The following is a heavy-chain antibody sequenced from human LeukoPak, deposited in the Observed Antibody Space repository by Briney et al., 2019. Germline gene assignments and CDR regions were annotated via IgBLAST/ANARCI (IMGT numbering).Heavy chain of an antibody. V-gene: IGHV3-23*01. J-gene: IGHJ6*03. CDR3: AKVVAYSTFAYYYYMDV. Sequence: PGGSLRLSCAASGFTFSSYAMSWVRQAPGKGLEWVSAISGSGGSTYYADSVKGRFTISRDNSKNTLYLQMNSLRAEDTAVYYCAKVVAYSTFAYYYYMDVWGKGTTVTVSS. CDR2: ISGSGGST. CDR1: GFTFSSYA. D-gene: IGHD5-12*01.